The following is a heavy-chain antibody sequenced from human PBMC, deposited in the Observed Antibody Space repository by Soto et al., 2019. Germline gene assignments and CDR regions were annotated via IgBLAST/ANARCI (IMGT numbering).Heavy chain of an antibody. V-gene: IGHV1-18*01. J-gene: IGHJ6*02. CDR3: ARMGDVPYYYYGMDV. CDR2: INGYNGNT. CDR1: GYTFTSYG. Sequence: ASVKVSCKASGYTFTSYGISWVRQAPGQGLEWMGWINGYNGNTNHAQKLQGRVTMSTDTSTSTAYMELRSLRSDDSAVYYCARMGDVPYYYYGMDVWAQRTTVTVSS. D-gene: IGHD3-16*01.